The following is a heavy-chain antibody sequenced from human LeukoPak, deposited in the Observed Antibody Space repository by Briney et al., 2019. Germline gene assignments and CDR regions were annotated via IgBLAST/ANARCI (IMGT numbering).Heavy chain of an antibody. CDR2: IRSKAYGGTT. Sequence: GRSLRVSCTASGFTFVDYAMSWFRQAPGKGLEWVGFIRSKAYGGTTEYAASVKGRFTISRDDSKSIAYLQMNSLKTEDTAVYYCTREGTTGTLFYYYYYMDVWGKGTTVTVSS. V-gene: IGHV3-49*03. D-gene: IGHD1-1*01. CDR3: TREGTTGTLFYYYYYMDV. J-gene: IGHJ6*03. CDR1: GFTFVDYA.